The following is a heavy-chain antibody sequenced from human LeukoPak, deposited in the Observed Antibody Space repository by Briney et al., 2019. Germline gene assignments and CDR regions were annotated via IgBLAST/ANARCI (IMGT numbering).Heavy chain of an antibody. CDR2: ISYDGSNK. D-gene: IGHD4-17*01. CDR1: GLTFSSYG. Sequence: GGSLRLSCAASGLTFSSYGMHWVRRAPGKGLEWVAVISYDGSNKYYADSVKGRFTISRDNSSNTLYLQMNSLRAEDSAVYYCAKDAELGYGDCGYFDYWGQGTLVTVSS. J-gene: IGHJ4*02. CDR3: AKDAELGYGDCGYFDY. V-gene: IGHV3-30*18.